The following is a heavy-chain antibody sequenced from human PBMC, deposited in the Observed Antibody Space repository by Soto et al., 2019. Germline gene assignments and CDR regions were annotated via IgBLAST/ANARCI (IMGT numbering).Heavy chain of an antibody. V-gene: IGHV3-7*01. CDR3: ARARYSYGLREARFDY. Sequence: TGGSLRLSCAASGFTFSSYWMIWVRQAPGKGLEWVANIKQDGSEKYYVDSVKGRFTISRDNAKNSLYLQMNSLRAEDTAVYYCARARYSYGLREARFDYWGQGTLVTVSS. CDR2: IKQDGSEK. J-gene: IGHJ4*02. CDR1: GFTFSSYW. D-gene: IGHD5-18*01.